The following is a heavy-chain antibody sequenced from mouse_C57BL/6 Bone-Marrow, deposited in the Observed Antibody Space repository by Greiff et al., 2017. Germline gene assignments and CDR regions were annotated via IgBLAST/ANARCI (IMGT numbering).Heavy chain of an antibody. CDR2: LDPEDGET. D-gene: IGHD1-1*01. CDR1: GFNIKDYY. Sequence: EVQLQQSGAELVKPGASVKLSCTASGFNIKDYYIHWVKQRTEQGLEWIGRLDPEDGETEYAPKFQDKAPIPADPSSNTAYLLLSSLTSEDTAVYYCTRSLIYYGTNYWGQGTTLTVSS. J-gene: IGHJ2*01. CDR3: TRSLIYYGTNY. V-gene: IGHV14-2*01.